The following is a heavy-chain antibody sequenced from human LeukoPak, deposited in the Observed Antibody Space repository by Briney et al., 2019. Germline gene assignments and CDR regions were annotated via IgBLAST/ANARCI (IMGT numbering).Heavy chain of an antibody. Sequence: SETLSLTCAVYGGSFSGYYWSWIRQPPGKGLEWIGEINHSGSTNYNPSLKSRVTISVDTSKNQFSLKLSSVTAADTAVYYCARSESSSLDNWFDPWGQGTLVTVSS. J-gene: IGHJ5*02. CDR2: INHSGST. V-gene: IGHV4-34*01. D-gene: IGHD6-13*01. CDR1: GGSFSGYY. CDR3: ARSESSSLDNWFDP.